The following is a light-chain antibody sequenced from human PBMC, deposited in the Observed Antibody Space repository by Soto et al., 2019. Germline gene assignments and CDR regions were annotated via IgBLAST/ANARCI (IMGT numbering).Light chain of an antibody. CDR2: GVT. CDR3: NSYSTGSTFVV. V-gene: IGLV2-14*01. CDR1: SNDIGGYNY. Sequence: QSALTQPASVSGSPGQSITISCTGTSNDIGGYNYVTWYQQYPGKAPKLIIYGVTNRPSGVSNRFSGSKSGNTASLTISGLQADDEADYYCNSYSTGSTFVVFGGGTKLTVL. J-gene: IGLJ2*01.